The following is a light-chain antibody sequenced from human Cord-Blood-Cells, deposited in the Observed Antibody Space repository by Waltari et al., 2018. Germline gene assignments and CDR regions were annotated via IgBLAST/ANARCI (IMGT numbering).Light chain of an antibody. Sequence: DIQMTQSPSSLSASVGDRVTITCRASQSISSYLNWYQQKPVKAPKVLIYSASSLQSGGPSRFSGSGSGTDFTLTISRLQPEDFATDYCQQSYSTPWTFGQGTKVEIK. CDR2: SAS. J-gene: IGKJ1*01. V-gene: IGKV1-39*01. CDR3: QQSYSTPWT. CDR1: QSISSY.